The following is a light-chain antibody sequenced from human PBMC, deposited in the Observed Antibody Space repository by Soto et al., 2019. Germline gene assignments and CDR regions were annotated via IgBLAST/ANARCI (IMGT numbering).Light chain of an antibody. V-gene: IGKV3-11*01. CDR1: QSVRTY. Sequence: EIVLTQSPVTLSLSPGERATLSCRASQSVRTYLAWYQQKPGRAPRLLIYDASSRATGIPARFSGSGSGTDFTLTISSLEPEDFAVYYCQQRSNWPSTFGGGTKVEIK. CDR3: QQRSNWPST. J-gene: IGKJ4*01. CDR2: DAS.